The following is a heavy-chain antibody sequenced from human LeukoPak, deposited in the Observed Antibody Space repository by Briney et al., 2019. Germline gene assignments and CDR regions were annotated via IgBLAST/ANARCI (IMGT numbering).Heavy chain of an antibody. Sequence: SETLSLTCTVSGGSISSYYWSWIRQPPGRGLEWIGYIYYSGSTNYNPSLKSRVTISVDTSKNQFSLKLSSVTAADTAVYYCARDTPSGYNWNYRLTDVWGKGTTVTVSS. V-gene: IGHV4-59*01. CDR1: GGSISSYY. D-gene: IGHD1-7*01. CDR3: ARDTPSGYNWNYRLTDV. CDR2: IYYSGST. J-gene: IGHJ6*04.